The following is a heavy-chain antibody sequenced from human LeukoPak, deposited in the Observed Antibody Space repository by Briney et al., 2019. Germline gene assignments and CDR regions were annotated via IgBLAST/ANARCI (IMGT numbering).Heavy chain of an antibody. Sequence: ASVKVSCKASGYTFTSYAMHWVRQAPGQRLEWMGWINAGNGNTKYSQKFQGRVTITRDTSASTAYMELSSLRSEDTAVYYCARMGSSSWTPGAFDIWGQGTMVTVSS. D-gene: IGHD6-13*01. V-gene: IGHV1-3*01. CDR1: GYTFTSYA. CDR2: INAGNGNT. CDR3: ARMGSSSWTPGAFDI. J-gene: IGHJ3*02.